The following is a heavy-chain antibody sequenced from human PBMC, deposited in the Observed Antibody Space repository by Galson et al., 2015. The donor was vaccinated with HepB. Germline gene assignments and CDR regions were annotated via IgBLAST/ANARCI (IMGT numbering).Heavy chain of an antibody. CDR2: INPSGGST. CDR3: ARECDYGGY. Sequence: SVKVSCKASGYTFTSYYIHWVRQAPGQGLEWMGVINPSGGSTTYAQNFQGRVTVTRDTSTSTVYMELSSLRSEDTAVYYCARECDYGGYWGQGTLVTVSS. CDR1: GYTFTSYY. V-gene: IGHV1-46*01. J-gene: IGHJ4*02.